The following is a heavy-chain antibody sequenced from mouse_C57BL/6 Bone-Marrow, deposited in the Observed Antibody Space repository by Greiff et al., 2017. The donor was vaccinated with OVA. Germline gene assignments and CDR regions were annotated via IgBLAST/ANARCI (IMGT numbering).Heavy chain of an antibody. V-gene: IGHV14-4*01. D-gene: IGHD1-1*01. J-gene: IGHJ4*01. CDR1: GFNIKDDY. CDR2: IDPENGDT. CDR3: TTRITTVVDDAMDY. Sequence: VQLQQSGAELVRPGASVKLSCTASGFNIKDDYMHWVKQRPEQGLEWIGWIDPENGDTEYASKFQGKATITADTSSNTAYLQLSSLTSEDTAVYYCTTRITTVVDDAMDYWGQGTSVTVSS.